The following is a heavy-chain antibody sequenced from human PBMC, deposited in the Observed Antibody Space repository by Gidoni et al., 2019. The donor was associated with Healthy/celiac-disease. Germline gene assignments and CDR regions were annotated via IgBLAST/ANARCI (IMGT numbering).Heavy chain of an antibody. J-gene: IGHJ4*02. Sequence: QVQLVQSGAEVKKPGSSVKVSCKASGGTFSSYAISWVRQAPGQGLEWMGGIIPIFGTANYAQKFQGRVTITADESTSTAYMELSSLRSEDTAVYYCASPMVRGVMGPSILSGYFDYWGQGTLVTVSS. D-gene: IGHD3-10*01. V-gene: IGHV1-69*01. CDR1: GGTFSSYA. CDR3: ASPMVRGVMGPSILSGYFDY. CDR2: IIPIFGTA.